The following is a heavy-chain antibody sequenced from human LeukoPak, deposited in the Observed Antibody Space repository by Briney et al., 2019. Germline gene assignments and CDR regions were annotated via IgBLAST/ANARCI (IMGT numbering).Heavy chain of an antibody. D-gene: IGHD6-6*01. CDR2: IKQDCSEK. CDR3: AGQLVNEAWFDP. CDR1: GFTFSTYW. Sequence: PGGSLRLSCAGSGFTFSTYWMSWVRHAPGKGLEWVANIKQDCSEKYYEDFVKGRFTISRDNAKKSLYLQMKSLRTEDPAVYYCAGQLVNEAWFDPWGQGTLVTVSS. J-gene: IGHJ5*02. V-gene: IGHV3-7*01.